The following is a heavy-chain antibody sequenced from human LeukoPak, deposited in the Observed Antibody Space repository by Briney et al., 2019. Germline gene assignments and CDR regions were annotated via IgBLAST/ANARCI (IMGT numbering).Heavy chain of an antibody. Sequence: SQTLSLTCAISGDSVSNNSAVWNWIRQSPSRGLEWLGRTYYRSKRYNDYGASVKSRIIVNPDTSKNQFSLQLNSVTPEDTAVYYCVRSQYWRFDDWGQGTLVTVSS. CDR1: GDSVSNNSAV. CDR2: TYYRSKRYN. CDR3: VRSQYWRFDD. V-gene: IGHV6-1*01. J-gene: IGHJ4*02. D-gene: IGHD2-8*02.